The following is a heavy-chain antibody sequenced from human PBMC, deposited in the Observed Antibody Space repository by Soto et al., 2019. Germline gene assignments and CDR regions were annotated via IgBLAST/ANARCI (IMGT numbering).Heavy chain of an antibody. V-gene: IGHV3-21*01. Sequence: KTGGSLRLSCAASGFTFSAYSMSWVRQAPGKGLEWVSSITSRSDYIYYADSLKGRFTISRDNAKNSLYLQMHSLRAEDTAFYYCARVDGYTYPNDYWGQGTLVTVSS. CDR1: GFTFSAYS. CDR3: ARVDGYTYPNDY. CDR2: ITSRSDYI. J-gene: IGHJ4*02. D-gene: IGHD5-12*01.